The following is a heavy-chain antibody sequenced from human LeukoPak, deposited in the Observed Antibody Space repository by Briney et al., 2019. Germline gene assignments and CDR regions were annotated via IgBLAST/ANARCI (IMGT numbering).Heavy chain of an antibody. CDR2: INHSGST. CDR1: GGSFSGYY. J-gene: IGHJ4*02. CDR3: ARVGNYQGSGSYLDY. Sequence: SSETLSLTCAVYGGSFSGYYWSWIRQPPGKGLEWIGEINHSGSTNYNPSLKSRVTISVDTSKNQFSLKLSSVTAADTAVYYCARVGNYQGSGSYLDYWGQGTLVTVPS. V-gene: IGHV4-34*01. D-gene: IGHD3-10*01.